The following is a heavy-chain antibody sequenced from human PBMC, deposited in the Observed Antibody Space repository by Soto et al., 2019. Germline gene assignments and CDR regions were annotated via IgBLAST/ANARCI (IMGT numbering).Heavy chain of an antibody. CDR3: ARGGAAAADYYYYYYMDV. CDR1: GFTFSSYW. D-gene: IGHD6-13*01. J-gene: IGHJ6*03. V-gene: IGHV3-74*01. Sequence: GGSLRLSCAASGFTFSSYWMHWVRQAPGKGLVWVSRINSDGSSTSYADSVKGRFTISRDNAKNTLYLQMNSLRAEDTAVYYCARGGAAAADYYYYYYMDVWGKGTTVTVSS. CDR2: INSDGSST.